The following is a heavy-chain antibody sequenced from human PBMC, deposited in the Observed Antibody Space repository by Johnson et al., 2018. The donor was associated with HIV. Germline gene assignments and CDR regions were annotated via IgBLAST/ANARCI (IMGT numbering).Heavy chain of an antibody. Sequence: VQLVESGGGLVQPGGSLRLSCAASGFTFSSYAMSWVRQAPGQGLEWGSAISGSGGRRYYADSVKGRFTISRDNAKYSLYLQMNSLRAEETAVYYWARAIAVAEGDAFDIWGQGTMFTVSS. D-gene: IGHD6-19*01. CDR3: ARAIAVAEGDAFDI. J-gene: IGHJ3*02. CDR1: GFTFSSYA. CDR2: ISGSGGRR. V-gene: IGHV3-23*04.